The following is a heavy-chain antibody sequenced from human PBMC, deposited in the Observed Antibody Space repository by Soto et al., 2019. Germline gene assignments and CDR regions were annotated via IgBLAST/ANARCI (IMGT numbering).Heavy chain of an antibody. J-gene: IGHJ5*02. D-gene: IGHD6-13*01. CDR1: GFTFRSFT. CDR2: ISSNSAYI. V-gene: IGHV3-21*01. Sequence: GGSLRLSCAASGFTFRSFTMNWVRHAPGKGLEWVSTISSNSAYIYYTDALRGRFTISRDNAKNSLHLQMNSLRAEDTAVYYCTCDASRDSSARGRFDPWGPGTLVTVSS. CDR3: TCDASRDSSARGRFDP.